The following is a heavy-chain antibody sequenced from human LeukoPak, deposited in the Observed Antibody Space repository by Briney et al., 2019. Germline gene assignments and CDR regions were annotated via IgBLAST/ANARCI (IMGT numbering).Heavy chain of an antibody. V-gene: IGHV1-2*02. CDR3: AREDHSGSYYID. Sequence: GASVKVSYKASGYTFTGYYMHWVRQAPGQGLEWMGWINPNSGGTNYAQKFQGRVTMTRDTSISTAYMELSRLRSDDTAVYYCAREDHSGSYYIDWGQGTLVTVSS. CDR2: INPNSGGT. J-gene: IGHJ4*02. D-gene: IGHD1-26*01. CDR1: GYTFTGYY.